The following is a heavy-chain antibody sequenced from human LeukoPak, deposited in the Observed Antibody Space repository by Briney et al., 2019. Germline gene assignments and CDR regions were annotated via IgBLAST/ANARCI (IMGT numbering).Heavy chain of an antibody. CDR3: ARGGYYFDY. CDR2: IYSGGST. CDR1: GFTFSSYA. Sequence: PGGSLRLSCAASGFTFSSYAMHWVRQAPGKGLEWVSVIYSGGSTYYADSVKGRFTISRDNSKNTLYLQMNSLRAEDTAVYYCARGGYYFDYWGQGTLVTVSS. J-gene: IGHJ4*02. V-gene: IGHV3-53*01.